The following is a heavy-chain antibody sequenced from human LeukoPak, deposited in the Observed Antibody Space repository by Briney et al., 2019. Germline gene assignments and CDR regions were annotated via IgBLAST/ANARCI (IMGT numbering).Heavy chain of an antibody. J-gene: IGHJ4*02. CDR3: ARTYDSSGYYDGFDY. CDR2: ISSSSSYI. D-gene: IGHD3-22*01. V-gene: IGHV3-21*01. Sequence: KPGGSLRLSCAASGFTFSSYSMNWVRQAPGKGLEWVSSISSSSSYIYYADSVKGRFTISRDNAKNSLYLQMNSLRAEDTAVYYCARTYDSSGYYDGFDYWGQGTLVTVSS. CDR1: GFTFSSYS.